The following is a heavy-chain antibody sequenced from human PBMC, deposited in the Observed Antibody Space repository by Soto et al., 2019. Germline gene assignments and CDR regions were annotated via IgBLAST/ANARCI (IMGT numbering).Heavy chain of an antibody. CDR2: VFYSGSA. CDR3: ARDRAGYKAYDA. J-gene: IGHJ5*02. V-gene: IGHV4-30-4*01. CDR1: GGSISSRDSY. D-gene: IGHD5-12*01. Sequence: QVQLQESGPGLVKPSQTLSLICTVSGGSISSRDSYWSWIRQSPGKGLEWIGYVFYSGSAYYNPSLKSRVNISVDTSKNQFSLNLKSVTGADTAMYFCARDRAGYKAYDAWGQGTLVTVAS.